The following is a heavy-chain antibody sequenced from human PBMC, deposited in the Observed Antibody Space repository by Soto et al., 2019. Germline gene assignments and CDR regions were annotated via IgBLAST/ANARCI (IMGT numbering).Heavy chain of an antibody. Sequence: PGGSLRLSCAASGFTFDDYAMHWGRQAPGKGLEWVSGISWNSGSIGYADSVKGRFTISRDNAKNSLYLQMNSLRAEDTALYYCAKVMITFGGVGAFDIWGQGTMVTVSS. V-gene: IGHV3-9*01. CDR1: GFTFDDYA. CDR3: AKVMITFGGVGAFDI. CDR2: ISWNSGSI. J-gene: IGHJ3*02. D-gene: IGHD3-16*01.